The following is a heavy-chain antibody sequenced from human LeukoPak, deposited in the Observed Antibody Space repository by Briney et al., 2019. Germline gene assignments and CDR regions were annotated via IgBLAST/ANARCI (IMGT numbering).Heavy chain of an antibody. J-gene: IGHJ4*02. CDR3: ARKSARGFDY. D-gene: IGHD3-10*01. V-gene: IGHV3-33*08. CDR1: GCTFSSYG. CDR2: IWYDGSNR. Sequence: GGAVRVSCAASGCTFSSYGMHWLRQAPAKGREWGTVIWYDGSNRIYAGSVKGRFTISRDNSKNTLYLQMNSLRAEDTAVYYCARKSARGFDYWGQGTLVTVSS.